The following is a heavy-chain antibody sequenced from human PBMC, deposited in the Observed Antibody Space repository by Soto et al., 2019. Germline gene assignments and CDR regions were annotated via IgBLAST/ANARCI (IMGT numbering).Heavy chain of an antibody. V-gene: IGHV4-39*01. D-gene: IGHD2-15*01. CDR3: ARLLVVVVIDSDGMDV. Sequence: SETLSLTCTVSGGSISSSSYYWGWIRQPPGKGLEWIGSIYYSGSTYYNTTLKSRVTISVDTSKNKITLKQSPVTAADTAVYYCARLLVVVVIDSDGMDVWGQGTTVT. J-gene: IGHJ6*02. CDR2: IYYSGST. CDR1: GGSISSSSYY.